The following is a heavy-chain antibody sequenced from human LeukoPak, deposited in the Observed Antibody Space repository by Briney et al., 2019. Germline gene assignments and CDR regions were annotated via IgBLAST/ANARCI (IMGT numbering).Heavy chain of an antibody. V-gene: IGHV3-30*02. Sequence: PGGSLRLSCAASGFTFSSYGMHWVRQAPGKGLEWVAFIRYDGGNKYYADSVKGRFTISRDNSKNTLYLQMNSLRAEDTAVYYCAKDTSAAGTGVDYWGQGTLVTVSS. CDR3: AKDTSAAGTGVDY. CDR1: GFTFSSYG. CDR2: IRYDGGNK. J-gene: IGHJ4*02. D-gene: IGHD6-13*01.